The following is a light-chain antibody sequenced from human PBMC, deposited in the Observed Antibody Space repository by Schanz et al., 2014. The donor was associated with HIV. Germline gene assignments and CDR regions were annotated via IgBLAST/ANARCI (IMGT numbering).Light chain of an antibody. CDR2: SAS. V-gene: IGKV3-20*01. CDR1: QTVSSNS. J-gene: IGKJ5*01. Sequence: EIVLTQSPATLSLSPGERATLSCRASQTVSSNSLGWYQQKRGQVPRLLIYSASRRANGIPDRFSGSGSGTDFTLTISRLEPEDFAVYYCQQYGSSPPITFGQGTRLEIK. CDR3: QQYGSSPPIT.